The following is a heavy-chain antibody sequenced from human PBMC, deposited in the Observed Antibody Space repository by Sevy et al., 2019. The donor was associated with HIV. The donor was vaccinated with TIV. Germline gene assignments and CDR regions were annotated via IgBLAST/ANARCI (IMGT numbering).Heavy chain of an antibody. D-gene: IGHD2-8*01. CDR1: AFTFSKYS. CDR2: LSFGCGEI. J-gene: IGHJ4*02. V-gene: IGHV3-23*01. Sequence: GGSLRLSCAASAFTFSKYSMSWVRQPPGKGLEWVSTLSFGCGEINYADSVKGRFTISRDNSKSSVYLQMNNLRPEDTAVYYCAREGCTKPHDYWGQGTQVTVSS. CDR3: AREGCTKPHDY.